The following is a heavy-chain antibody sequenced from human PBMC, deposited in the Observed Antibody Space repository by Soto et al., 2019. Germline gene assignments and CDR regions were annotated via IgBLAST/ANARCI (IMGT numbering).Heavy chain of an antibody. CDR1: GGSISSYY. V-gene: IGHV4-59*08. J-gene: IGHJ5*02. CDR3: ARLRHWFDP. Sequence: SETLSLTCTVSGGSISSYYWSWIRQPPGKGLEWIGYIYYSGSTNYNPSLKSRVTISVDTSKNQFSLKLSSVTAADTAVYYCARLRHWFDPWGQGTLVTVSS. CDR2: IYYSGST.